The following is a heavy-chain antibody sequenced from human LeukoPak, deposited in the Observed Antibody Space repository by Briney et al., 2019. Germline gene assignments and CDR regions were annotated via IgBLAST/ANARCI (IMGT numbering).Heavy chain of an antibody. V-gene: IGHV4-34*01. CDR1: GGSFSGYY. D-gene: IGHD1-26*01. J-gene: IGHJ3*02. CDR3: ARKSGSYVADNAFDI. CDR2: INHSGST. Sequence: SETLSLTCAVYGGSFSGYYWSWIRQPPGKGLEWIGEINHSGSTNYNPSLKSRVTISVDTSKNQFSLKLSSVTAADTAVYYCARKSGSYVADNAFDIWGQGTMVTVSS.